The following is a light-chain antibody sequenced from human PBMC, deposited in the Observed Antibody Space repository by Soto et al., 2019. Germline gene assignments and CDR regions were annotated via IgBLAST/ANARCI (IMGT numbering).Light chain of an antibody. CDR1: QSVSSD. V-gene: IGKV3-15*01. CDR2: GAS. J-gene: IGKJ1*01. Sequence: ERVITQAPATLSVYPGERATLSCRASQSVSSDLAWYQQKPGQAPRLLIHGASTRATGIPARFSGSGSGTEFTLTISSLRSEDFAVYSCQQYNNWPWTFGQGTKVDIK. CDR3: QQYNNWPWT.